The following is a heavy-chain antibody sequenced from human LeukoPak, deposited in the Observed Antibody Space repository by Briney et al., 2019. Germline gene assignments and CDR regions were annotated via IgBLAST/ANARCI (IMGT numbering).Heavy chain of an antibody. Sequence: ASMKVSCKASGYTFTSYAMHWVRQAPGQRLEWMGWINGGNGNTRYSQKLQGRVTITRDTSANTVYMELSSLRSGDTAVYYCARDDWNYKFTIHSYYYGMDVWGQGTTVTVSS. CDR1: GYTFTSYA. D-gene: IGHD1-7*01. CDR2: INGGNGNT. CDR3: ARDDWNYKFTIHSYYYGMDV. J-gene: IGHJ6*02. V-gene: IGHV1-3*01.